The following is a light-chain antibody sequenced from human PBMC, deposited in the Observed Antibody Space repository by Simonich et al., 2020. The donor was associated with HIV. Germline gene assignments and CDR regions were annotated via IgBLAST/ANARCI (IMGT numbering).Light chain of an antibody. Sequence: DIVMTQSPDSLAVSLGERDTIKSKSSQSVLSSSNNKNSLVWYQQKPVQPPKLLIYWASTRESGGPDRFSGSGSGTDFTLTISSLQAEDVAVYYCQQYYSIPLTFGGGTKVEIK. J-gene: IGKJ4*01. V-gene: IGKV4-1*01. CDR3: QQYYSIPLT. CDR1: QSVLSSSNNKNS. CDR2: WAS.